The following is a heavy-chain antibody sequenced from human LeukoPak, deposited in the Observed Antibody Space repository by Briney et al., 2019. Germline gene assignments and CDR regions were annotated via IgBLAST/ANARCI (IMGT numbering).Heavy chain of an antibody. J-gene: IGHJ4*02. CDR3: ARAMVRGVILPSCYFDY. CDR2: IYHSGST. V-gene: IGHV4-30-2*01. D-gene: IGHD3-10*01. Sequence: SETLSLTCTVSGGSISSGGYYWSWIRQPPGKGLEWIGYIYHSGSTYYNPSLKSRVTISVDRSKNQFSLKLSSVTAADTAVYYCARAMVRGVILPSCYFDYWGQGTLVTVSS. CDR1: GGSISSGGYY.